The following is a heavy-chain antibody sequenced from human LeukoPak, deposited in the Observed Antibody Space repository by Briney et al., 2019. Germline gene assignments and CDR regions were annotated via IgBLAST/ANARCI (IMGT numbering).Heavy chain of an antibody. CDR3: ARAGSGGYSYGSNGSYYYGMDV. V-gene: IGHV1-18*01. D-gene: IGHD5-18*01. J-gene: IGHJ6*02. CDR1: DYTFTSYG. Sequence: ASVKVSCKASDYTFTSYGISWVRQAPGQGLEWMGWISAYNGNTNYAEKLQGRVTMTTDTSTSTAYMELRSLRSDDTAVYYCARAGSGGYSYGSNGSYYYGMDVWGQGTTVTVSS. CDR2: ISAYNGNT.